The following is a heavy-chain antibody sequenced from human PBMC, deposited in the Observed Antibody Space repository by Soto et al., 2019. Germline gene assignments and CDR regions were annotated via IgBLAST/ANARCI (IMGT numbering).Heavy chain of an antibody. D-gene: IGHD3-3*01. V-gene: IGHV4-61*01. Sequence: SETLSLTCTVSGGSVNTAPYHWSWIRQSPRNGLEWIGNIYYTGSTNYNPSFESRVAISLDTSKNQFSLRLSSVTAADSAVYYCARGQRFSDSFDPWGQGTLVTVSS. J-gene: IGHJ5*02. CDR3: ARGQRFSDSFDP. CDR2: IYYTGST. CDR1: GGSVNTAPYH.